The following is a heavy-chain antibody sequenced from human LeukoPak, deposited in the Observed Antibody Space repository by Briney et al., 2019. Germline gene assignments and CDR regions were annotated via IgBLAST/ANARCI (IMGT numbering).Heavy chain of an antibody. J-gene: IGHJ4*02. V-gene: IGHV3-30*02. D-gene: IGHD5-18*01. CDR1: GFTFSSYG. CDR3: AKGDTAMDPIDS. Sequence: PGGSLRLSCAASGFTFSSYGMHWVRQAPGKGLEWVAFIRYDGSNKYYADSVKGRFTISRDNSKNTLYLQMNSLRAEDTAVYYCAKGDTAMDPIDSWGQGTLVTVSS. CDR2: IRYDGSNK.